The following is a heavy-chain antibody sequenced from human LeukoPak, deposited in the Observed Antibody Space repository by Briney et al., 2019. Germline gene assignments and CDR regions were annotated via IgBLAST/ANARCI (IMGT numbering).Heavy chain of an antibody. CDR1: GYTLTSYD. Sequence: GASVKVSCKASGYTLTSYDINWVRQATGQGLEWMGWMNPNSGNTGYAQKFQGRVTITGHTSISTAYMELSSLRSEDTAVYYCARGPTWTGNYYYFDYWGQGTLVTVSS. J-gene: IGHJ4*02. CDR3: ARGPTWTGNYYYFDY. V-gene: IGHV1-8*03. D-gene: IGHD3/OR15-3a*01. CDR2: MNPNSGNT.